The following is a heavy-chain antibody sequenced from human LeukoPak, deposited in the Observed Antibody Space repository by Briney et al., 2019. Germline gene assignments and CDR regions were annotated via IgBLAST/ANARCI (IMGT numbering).Heavy chain of an antibody. CDR3: ASRRDGYNHGSDAFGI. CDR1: GGSISSGSYY. CDR2: IYTSGST. J-gene: IGHJ3*02. Sequence: SQTLSLTCTVSGGSISSGSYYWSWIRQPAGKGLEWIGRIYTSGSTNYNPSLKSRVTISVDTSKNQFSLKLSSVTAADTAVYYCASRRDGYNHGSDAFGIWGQGTMVTVSS. V-gene: IGHV4-61*02. D-gene: IGHD5-24*01.